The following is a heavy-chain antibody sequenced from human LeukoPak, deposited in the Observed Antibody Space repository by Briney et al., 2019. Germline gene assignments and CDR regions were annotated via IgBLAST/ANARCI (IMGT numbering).Heavy chain of an antibody. D-gene: IGHD3-22*01. Sequence: GRSLRLSCAVSGITVSNYGMSWVRQAPGKGLGWVAGISDSGGRTKYADSVKGRFTISRDNPKNTLYLQMNGLRAEDTAVYAKRGVVIRVILVGFHKEAYYFDSWGQGALVTVSS. CDR1: GITVSNYG. CDR3: RGVVIRVILVGFHKEAYYFDS. V-gene: IGHV3-23*01. J-gene: IGHJ4*02. CDR2: ISDSGGRT.